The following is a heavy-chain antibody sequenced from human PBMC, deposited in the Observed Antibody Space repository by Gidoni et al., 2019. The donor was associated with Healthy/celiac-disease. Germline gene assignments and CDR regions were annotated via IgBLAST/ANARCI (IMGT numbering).Heavy chain of an antibody. CDR1: GGSLSSGGYY. J-gene: IGHJ2*01. CDR2: IYYSGST. CDR3: AREDNVLWYFDL. D-gene: IGHD2-8*01. V-gene: IGHV4-31*03. Sequence: QVQLQESGPGLVKPSQTLSLTCTVSGGSLSSGGYYWSWIRQHPGKGLEWIGYIYYSGSTYYNPSLKSRVTISVDTSKNQFSLKLSSVTAADTAVYYCAREDNVLWYFDLWGRGTLVTVSS.